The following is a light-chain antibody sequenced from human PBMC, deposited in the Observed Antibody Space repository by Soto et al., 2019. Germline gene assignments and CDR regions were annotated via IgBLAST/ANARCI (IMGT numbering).Light chain of an antibody. CDR3: SSYAGSNNHS. V-gene: IGLV2-8*01. CDR1: SSDVGGYNY. J-gene: IGLJ1*01. CDR2: EVT. Sequence: QSALTQPPSASGSPGQSVTISCTGTSSDVGGYNYVSWYQHHPGKAPKLMIYEVTKRPSGVPDRFSGSKSGNTASLTVSGLQAEDEADYYCSSYAGSNNHSFGTGTKLTVL.